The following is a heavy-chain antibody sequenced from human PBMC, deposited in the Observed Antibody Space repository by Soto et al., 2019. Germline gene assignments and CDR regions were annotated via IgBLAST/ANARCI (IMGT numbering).Heavy chain of an antibody. CDR1: GYTLTDLS. CDR3: ATGLPKYYYPSSDYYPFDP. Sequence: ASVKVSCKVSGYTLTDLSRHWVRQAPGKGLEWMGSFDPEDDETIYAHKFQGRVSMTEDTSTDTAYMELSSLRSEDTAVYYCATGLPKYYYPSSDYYPFDPWGQGTLVTVSS. V-gene: IGHV1-24*01. CDR2: FDPEDDET. J-gene: IGHJ5*02. D-gene: IGHD3-22*01.